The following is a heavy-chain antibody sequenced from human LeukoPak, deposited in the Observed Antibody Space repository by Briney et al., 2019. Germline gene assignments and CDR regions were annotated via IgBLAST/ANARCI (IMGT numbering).Heavy chain of an antibody. CDR3: ARVGEAAYTYYYYYMDV. D-gene: IGHD3-16*01. Sequence: SETLSLTCAVYGGSFSGYHWSWIRQPPGKGLEWIGEINHSGSTNYNPSLKSRVTISVDTSKNQFSLKLSSVTAADTAVYYCARVGEAAYTYYYYYMDVWGKGTTVTVSS. CDR2: INHSGST. CDR1: GGSFSGYH. J-gene: IGHJ6*03. V-gene: IGHV4-34*01.